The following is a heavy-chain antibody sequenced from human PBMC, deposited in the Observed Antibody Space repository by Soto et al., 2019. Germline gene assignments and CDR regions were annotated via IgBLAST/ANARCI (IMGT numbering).Heavy chain of an antibody. CDR3: ARVFPAYDFWSGYYPYYYYYGMDV. CDR2: ISAYNGNT. Sequence: GASVKVSCKASGYTFTSYGISWVRQAPGQGLEWMGWISAYNGNTNYAQKLQGRVTMTTDTSMSTAYMELRSLRSDDTAVYYCARVFPAYDFWSGYYPYYYYYGMDVWGQGTTVTVSS. CDR1: GYTFTSYG. D-gene: IGHD3-3*01. J-gene: IGHJ6*02. V-gene: IGHV1-18*04.